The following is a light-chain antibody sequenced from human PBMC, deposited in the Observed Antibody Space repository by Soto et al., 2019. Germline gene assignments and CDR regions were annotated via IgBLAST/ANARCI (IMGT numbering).Light chain of an antibody. V-gene: IGLV5-45*01. Sequence: QPVLTQPPSLSASPGASASLTCTLRSGIGVGTYRIYWYQQKPGSPPQYLLRYKTDSDKQQGSGVPSRFSGSKDASANAGMLLISGLHSEDEADYYCMIWHSSAWVFGGGTKLTVL. CDR1: SGIGVGTYR. CDR3: MIWHSSAWV. CDR2: YKTDSDK. J-gene: IGLJ3*02.